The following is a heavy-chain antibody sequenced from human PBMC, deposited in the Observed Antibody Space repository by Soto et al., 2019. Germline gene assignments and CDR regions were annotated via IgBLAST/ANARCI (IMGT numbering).Heavy chain of an antibody. J-gene: IGHJ5*02. CDR2: IYYSGTT. CDR3: ATLPPRIVVVFTEMPT. D-gene: IGHD2-21*01. V-gene: IGHV4-28*01. Sequence: SETLSLTCAVSGYSISSSNWWGWIRQPPGKGLEWIGYIYYSGTTYYNPPLESRVTMSVDTSKNQFSLKLTSVTAVDTAVYYCATLPPRIVVVFTEMPTWGQGILVTVSS. CDR1: GYSISSSNW.